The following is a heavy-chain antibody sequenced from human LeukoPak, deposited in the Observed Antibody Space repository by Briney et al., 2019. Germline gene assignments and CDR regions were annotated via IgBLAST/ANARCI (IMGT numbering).Heavy chain of an antibody. Sequence: ASVKVSCKASGYTFTSYGISWVRQAPGQGLKWMGWISAYNGNTNQAQKFQGRVTMTTDTSTSTAYMELRSPRSDDTAVYYCARDGTRAYNWFDPWGQGTLVTVSS. J-gene: IGHJ5*02. CDR1: GYTFTSYG. D-gene: IGHD1-26*01. CDR2: ISAYNGNT. V-gene: IGHV1-18*01. CDR3: ARDGTRAYNWFDP.